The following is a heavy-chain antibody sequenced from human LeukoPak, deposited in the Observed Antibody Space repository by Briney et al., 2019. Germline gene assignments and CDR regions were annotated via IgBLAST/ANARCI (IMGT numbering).Heavy chain of an antibody. CDR1: GGSFSSHY. CDR2: IHTSGST. Sequence: SGTLSLTCIVSGGSFSSHYWSWIRQSAGKGPEWIGRIHTSGSTNYHTSLRSRVTMSVDTSKNQFSLKLTSVTAADTGVYYCARDRTGYIGYEGDPFDIWGQGTMVTVCS. V-gene: IGHV4-4*07. J-gene: IGHJ3*02. CDR3: ARDRTGYIGYEGDPFDI. D-gene: IGHD5-12*01.